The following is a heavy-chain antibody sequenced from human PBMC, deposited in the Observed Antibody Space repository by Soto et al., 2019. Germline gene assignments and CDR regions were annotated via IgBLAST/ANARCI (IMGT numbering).Heavy chain of an antibody. J-gene: IGHJ6*03. Sequence: SETLSLTCAVYGGSFSGYYWSWIRQPPGKGLEWIGEINHSGSTNYNPSLKSRVTISVDTSKNQFSLKLSSVTAADTAVYYCARGQRYSHYYYYYMDVWGKGTTVTVSS. D-gene: IGHD5-18*01. V-gene: IGHV4-34*01. CDR3: ARGQRYSHYYYYYMDV. CDR1: GGSFSGYY. CDR2: INHSGST.